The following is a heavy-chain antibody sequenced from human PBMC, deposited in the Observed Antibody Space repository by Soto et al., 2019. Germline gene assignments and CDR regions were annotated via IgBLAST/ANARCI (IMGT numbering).Heavy chain of an antibody. CDR1: GFTFSSYA. Sequence: LRLSCAASGFTFSSYAMRWVRQAPGKGLEWVSAISGSGGSTYYADSVKGRFTISRDNSKNTLYLQMNSLRAEDTAVYYCAKASGYSSGYYLPDYWGQGTLVTVSS. CDR2: ISGSGGST. D-gene: IGHD3-22*01. J-gene: IGHJ4*02. CDR3: AKASGYSSGYYLPDY. V-gene: IGHV3-23*01.